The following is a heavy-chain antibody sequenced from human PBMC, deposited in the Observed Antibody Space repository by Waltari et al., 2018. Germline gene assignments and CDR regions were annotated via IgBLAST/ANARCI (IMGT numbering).Heavy chain of an antibody. J-gene: IGHJ4*02. CDR3: AKQSPSYTRGWYPLES. CDR2: IYSGGNT. D-gene: IGHD6-19*01. V-gene: IGHV3-53*01. CDR1: GFTVRTNF. Sequence: EVQLVESGGNLIQPGGSLRLSCAASGFTVRTNFISWVRQAPGKGLEWVSIIYSGGNTYYAGSVKGRFTISRDNYKNMVYLEMNSLRAEETAVYYCAKQSPSYTRGWYPLESWGPGTLVTVSP.